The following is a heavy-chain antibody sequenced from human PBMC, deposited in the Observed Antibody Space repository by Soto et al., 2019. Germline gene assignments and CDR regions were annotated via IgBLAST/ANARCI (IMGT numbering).Heavy chain of an antibody. Sequence: PGVSKQISCKGAGYSFTSYWIGWVRQMPGKGLEWMGIIYPGDSDTRYSPSFQGQVTISADKSISTAYLQWSSLKASDTAMYYCARQVGTLPRPTAGMDVWGQGTTVTVSS. CDR2: IYPGDSDT. CDR1: GYSFTSYW. CDR3: ARQVGTLPRPTAGMDV. V-gene: IGHV5-51*01. D-gene: IGHD4-4*01. J-gene: IGHJ6*02.